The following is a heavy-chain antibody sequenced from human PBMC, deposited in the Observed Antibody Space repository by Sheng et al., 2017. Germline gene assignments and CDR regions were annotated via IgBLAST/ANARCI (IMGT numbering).Heavy chain of an antibody. CDR3: VRLSPRGIYYYYDY. CDR2: TKNKANSYTA. Sequence: EVQLVESGGGLVQPGGSLRLSCAAFGFIFSDHYMDWVRQAPGKGLEWVGRTKNKANSYTALYAASVKGRFTISRDDSKDSLYLHLNSLQTEDTAVYYCVRLSPRGIYYYYDYWGQGTLVSVSS. J-gene: IGHJ4*02. V-gene: IGHV3-72*01. D-gene: IGHD3-10*01. CDR1: GFIFSDHY.